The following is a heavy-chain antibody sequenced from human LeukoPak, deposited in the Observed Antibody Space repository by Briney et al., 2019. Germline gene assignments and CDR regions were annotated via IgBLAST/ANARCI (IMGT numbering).Heavy chain of an antibody. CDR2: VRGGGGFS. CDR1: GFTFRNYA. CDR3: ARNGGSSYFDL. D-gene: IGHD2-15*01. V-gene: IGHV3-23*01. J-gene: IGHJ2*01. Sequence: PGGSLRLSCTASGFTFRNYAMNWVRQAPGKGLDWVSDVRGGGGFSIYADSVKGRFTVSRDNSKNTMYLQMDNLRAEDTAIYCCARNGGSSYFDLWGRGTLVTVSS.